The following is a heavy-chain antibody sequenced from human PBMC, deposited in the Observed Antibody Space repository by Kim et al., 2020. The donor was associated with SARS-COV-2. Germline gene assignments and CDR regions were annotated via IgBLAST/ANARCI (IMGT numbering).Heavy chain of an antibody. CDR2: ISWNSGSI. D-gene: IGHD6-19*01. J-gene: IGHJ4*02. V-gene: IGHV3-9*01. CDR1: GFTFDDYA. Sequence: GGSLRLSCAASGFTFDDYAMHWVRQAPGKGLEWVSGISWNSGSIGYADSVKGRFTISRDNAKNSLYLQMNSLRAEDTALYYCAKDMVGRGIAVAGCFDYWGQGTLVTVSS. CDR3: AKDMVGRGIAVAGCFDY.